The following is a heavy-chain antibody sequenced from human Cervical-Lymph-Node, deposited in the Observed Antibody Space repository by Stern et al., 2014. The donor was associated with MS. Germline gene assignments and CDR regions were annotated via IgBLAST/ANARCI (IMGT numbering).Heavy chain of an antibody. V-gene: IGHV1-46*01. Sequence: VQLVQSGAEVKKPGASVRVSCKASGYNFTTYYMHWVRQAPGQGLEWMGIINPRGGSTSYAQKFQGRVTMTRDTSTSTVYMDLRRLRSEDTAVYYCAIIEGWNGMDVWGQGTTVTASS. CDR1: GYNFTTYY. CDR3: AIIEGWNGMDV. D-gene: IGHD1-26*01. J-gene: IGHJ6*02. CDR2: INPRGGST.